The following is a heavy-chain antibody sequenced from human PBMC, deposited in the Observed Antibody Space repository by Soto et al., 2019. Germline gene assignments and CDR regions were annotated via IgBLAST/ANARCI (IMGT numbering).Heavy chain of an antibody. Sequence: EVQLVESGGGLVKPGGSLRLSCAVSGFAFSSYSVNWVRQAPGKGLEWISSISSSGDTYYTDSLKGRLAISRDNAKNSVYLQITSLRVEDTAVYYCARGADYTNSNFDYWGQGTLVTVAS. CDR1: GFAFSSYS. CDR2: ISSSGDT. J-gene: IGHJ4*02. D-gene: IGHD4-4*01. CDR3: ARGADYTNSNFDY. V-gene: IGHV3-21*01.